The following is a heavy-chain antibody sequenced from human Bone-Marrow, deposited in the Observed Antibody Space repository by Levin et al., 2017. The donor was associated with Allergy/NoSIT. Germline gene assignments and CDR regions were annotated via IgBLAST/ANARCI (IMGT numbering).Heavy chain of an antibody. J-gene: IGHJ4*02. CDR1: GFTFGDYA. D-gene: IGHD4-17*01. CDR3: TRGGSSYGDYSYFDY. V-gene: IGHV3-49*04. Sequence: GESLKISCTASGFTFGDYAMSWVRQAPGKGLEWVGFIRSKAYGGTTEYAASVKGRFTISRDDSKSIAYLQMNSLKTEDTAVYYCTRGGSSYGDYSYFDYWGQGTLVTVSS. CDR2: IRSKAYGGTT.